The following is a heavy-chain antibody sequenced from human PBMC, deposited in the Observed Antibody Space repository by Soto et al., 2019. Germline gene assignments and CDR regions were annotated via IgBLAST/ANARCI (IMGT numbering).Heavy chain of an antibody. Sequence: PGGSLRLSCAASGFTFSAYAMTWVRQAPVKGLEWVSAISDSGGNTYYADSVKGRFTISRDNSKNTLYLQMNSLGAEDTAVYYCAKAPYTSSFYYFDYWGQGTLVTVSS. J-gene: IGHJ4*02. CDR1: GFTFSAYA. D-gene: IGHD6-13*01. CDR2: ISDSGGNT. CDR3: AKAPYTSSFYYFDY. V-gene: IGHV3-23*01.